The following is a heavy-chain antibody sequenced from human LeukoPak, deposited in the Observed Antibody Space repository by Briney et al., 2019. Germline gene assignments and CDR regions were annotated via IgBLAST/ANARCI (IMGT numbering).Heavy chain of an antibody. Sequence: GGSLRLSCAASGFTFSSHSMNWVRQAPGKGLEWVSSISSSSSDIYYADSVKGRFTISRDNAKNSLYLQMNSLRAEDTAVYYCASSRGGYYYYYYYMDVWGKGTTVTVSS. CDR2: ISSSSSDI. CDR3: ASSRGGYYYYYYYMDV. V-gene: IGHV3-21*01. CDR1: GFTFSSHS. D-gene: IGHD6-19*01. J-gene: IGHJ6*03.